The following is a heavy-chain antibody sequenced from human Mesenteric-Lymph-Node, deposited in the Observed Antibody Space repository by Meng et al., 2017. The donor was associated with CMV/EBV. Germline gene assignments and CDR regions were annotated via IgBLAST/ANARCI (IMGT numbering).Heavy chain of an antibody. CDR2: IYWNDDK. CDR1: GLSLRTSGEG. D-gene: IGHD1-14*01. V-gene: IGHV2-5*01. J-gene: IGHJ4*02. CDR3: AYTTYNWNHGRPYYFNN. Sequence: SGPTLVKLTQTLTLTCTFSGLSLRTSGEGVGWIRQPPGKALDWLALIYWNDDKRYSPSLKSRLTITKDTSKNQVVLTMTNMDPVDTATYYCAYTTYNWNHGRPYYFNNWGQGTLVTVSS.